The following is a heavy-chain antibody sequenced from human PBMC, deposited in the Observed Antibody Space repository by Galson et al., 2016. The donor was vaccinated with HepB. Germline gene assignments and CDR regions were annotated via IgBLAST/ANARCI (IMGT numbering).Heavy chain of an antibody. CDR2: IDWDDDT. V-gene: IGHV2-70*01. D-gene: IGHD3-22*01. J-gene: IGHJ5*02. CDR1: GFSLSTSGMC. Sequence: PALVKPTQTLTLTCTFSGFSLSTSGMCVSWIRQPPGKALEWLALIDWDDDTSYRTSPKTRLTISKDTSKNQVVLTMTNVDPADTATYYCARTYYDGSGYGWFDPWGQGTLVTVSS. CDR3: ARTYYDGSGYGWFDP.